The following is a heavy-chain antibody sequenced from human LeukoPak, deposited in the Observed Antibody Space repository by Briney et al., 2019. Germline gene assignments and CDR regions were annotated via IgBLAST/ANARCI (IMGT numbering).Heavy chain of an antibody. V-gene: IGHV1-8*01. CDR2: MNPNSGNT. CDR3: ARAGYGSGWYVLGSNNNWFDP. Sequence: ASVKVSCKASGYTFTSYDINWVRQATGQGLEWMGWMNPNSGNTGYAQKFQGRVTITRNTSISTAYMELSSLRSEDTAVYYCARAGYGSGWYVLGSNNNWFDPWGQGTLVTVSS. D-gene: IGHD6-19*01. CDR1: GYTFTSYD. J-gene: IGHJ5*02.